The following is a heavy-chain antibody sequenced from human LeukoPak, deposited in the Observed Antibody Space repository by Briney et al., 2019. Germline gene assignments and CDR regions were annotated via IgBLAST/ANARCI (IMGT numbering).Heavy chain of an antibody. V-gene: IGHV4-39*01. Sequence: SETLSLTCTVPGGSISSSSYYWGWIRQPPGKGLEWIGSIYYSGSTYYNPSLKSRVTISVDTSKNQFSLKLSSVTAADTAVYYCASGKRWLPTPLWYWGRGTLVTVSS. CDR1: GGSISSSSYY. D-gene: IGHD5-24*01. CDR3: ASGKRWLPTPLWY. J-gene: IGHJ4*02. CDR2: IYYSGST.